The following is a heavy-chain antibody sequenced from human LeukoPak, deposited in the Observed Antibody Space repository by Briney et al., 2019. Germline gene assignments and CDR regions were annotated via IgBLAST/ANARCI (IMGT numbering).Heavy chain of an antibody. D-gene: IGHD3-10*01. CDR2: ISGSGGST. Sequence: QPGGSLRLSCAASGRTFSTYAMTWVRQAPGKGLEWVSVISGSGGSTYYADSVRGRFTISRDNSKNPLYLQMNSLRAEDTAVYYCAIMYGSGSYYNDDAFDIWGQGTMVTVSS. CDR3: AIMYGSGSYYNDDAFDI. CDR1: GRTFSTYA. J-gene: IGHJ3*02. V-gene: IGHV3-23*01.